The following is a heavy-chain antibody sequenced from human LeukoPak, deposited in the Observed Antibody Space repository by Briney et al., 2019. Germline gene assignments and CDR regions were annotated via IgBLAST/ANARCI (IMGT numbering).Heavy chain of an antibody. CDR3: AKEGYYYGSGSYLGN. CDR2: ISGSGGST. D-gene: IGHD3-10*01. CDR1: GFTFSSYA. J-gene: IGHJ4*02. V-gene: IGHV3-23*01. Sequence: PGGSLRVSCAASGFTFSSYAMSWVRQAPGKGLEWVSAISGSGGSTYYADSVKGRFTISRDNSKNTLYLQMNSLRAEDTAVYYCAKEGYYYGSGSYLGNWGQGTLVTVSS.